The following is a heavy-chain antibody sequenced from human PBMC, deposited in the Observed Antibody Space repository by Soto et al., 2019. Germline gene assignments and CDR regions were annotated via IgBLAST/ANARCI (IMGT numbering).Heavy chain of an antibody. CDR1: GGTFSRSG. V-gene: IGHV1-69*18. CDR3: ARCPQPPDTADPSAVDV. CDR2: IVPSVDTT. Sequence: QVQLVQSGTEVKKPGASVKVSCKASGGTFSRSGFHWVRQAPGQGLEWMGMIVPSVDTTNYAQKFQARATTSADQFTSTGYRELRSLRSEDTAVYYCARCPQPPDTADPSAVDVWGQGTRVIVSS. J-gene: IGHJ6*02. D-gene: IGHD5-18*01.